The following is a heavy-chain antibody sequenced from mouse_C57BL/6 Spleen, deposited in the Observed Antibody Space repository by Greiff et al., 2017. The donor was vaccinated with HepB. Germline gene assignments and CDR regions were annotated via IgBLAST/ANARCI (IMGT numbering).Heavy chain of an antibody. V-gene: IGHV1-85*01. Sequence: QVQLQQSGPELVKPGASVKLSCKASGYTFTSYDIHWVKQRPGQGLEWIGWIYPRDGSTKYNEKFKGKATLTVDTSSSTADMELHSLTSEDSAVYFCAREVTNGDYYAMDYWGQGTSVTVSS. CDR3: AREVTNGDYYAMDY. J-gene: IGHJ4*01. CDR1: GYTFTSYD. CDR2: IYPRDGST. D-gene: IGHD2-2*01.